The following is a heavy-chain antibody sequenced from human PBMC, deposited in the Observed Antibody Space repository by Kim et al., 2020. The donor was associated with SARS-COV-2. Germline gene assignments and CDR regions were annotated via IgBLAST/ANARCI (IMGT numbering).Heavy chain of an antibody. CDR1: GFTFDDYA. J-gene: IGHJ6*03. D-gene: IGHD3-10*01. CDR2: ISWTSGII. Sequence: GGSLRLSCAASGFTFDDYAMHWVRQAPGKGLEWVSGISWTSGIIGYADSVKGRFTISRDNAKNSLYLQMNSLRAEDTALYYCAKEGVRGTYYYYYMDVWGKGTTVTVSS. V-gene: IGHV3-9*01. CDR3: AKEGVRGTYYYYYMDV.